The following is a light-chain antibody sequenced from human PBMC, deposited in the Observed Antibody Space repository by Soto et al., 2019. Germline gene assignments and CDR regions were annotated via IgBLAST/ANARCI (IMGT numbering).Light chain of an antibody. CDR1: QSVSSSY. J-gene: IGKJ4*01. V-gene: IGKV3-20*01. Sequence: EIVLTQSPGTLSLSPGERATLSCRASQSVSSSYLAWYQQKPGQTPRLLIYGASSRATGIPDRFSGSGSGTDFALTICRLEPEDFAVYYCQQYGSSPLLTFGGGNKVEIK. CDR2: GAS. CDR3: QQYGSSPLLT.